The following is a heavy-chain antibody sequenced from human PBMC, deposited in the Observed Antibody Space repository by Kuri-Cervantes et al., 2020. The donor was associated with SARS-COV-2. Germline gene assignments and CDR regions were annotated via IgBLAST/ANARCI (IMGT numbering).Heavy chain of an antibody. V-gene: IGHV1-24*01. CDR3: ARQNTTPQKHYYYYYMDV. CDR2: FDPEDGET. Sequence: ASVKVSCKVSGYTLTELSMHWVRQAPGKGLEWMGGFDPEDGETIYAQKFQGRVTMTEDTSTDTAYMELRSLRSDDTAVYYCARQNTTPQKHYYYYYMDVWGKGTTVTVSS. CDR1: GYTLTELS. D-gene: IGHD1-1*01. J-gene: IGHJ6*03.